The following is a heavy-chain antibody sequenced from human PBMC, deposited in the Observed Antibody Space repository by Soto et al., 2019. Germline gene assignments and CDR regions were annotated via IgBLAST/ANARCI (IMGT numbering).Heavy chain of an antibody. CDR3: ARGGVEDGYIGYDY. CDR1: GGTFSSYT. V-gene: IGHV1-69*02. D-gene: IGHD5-12*01. CDR2: IIPILGIA. Sequence: QVQLVQSGAEVKKPGSSVKVSCKASGGTFSSYTISWVRQAPGQGLEWMGRIIPILGIANYAQKVQGRVTITADKSTSTAYMELSSLRSEDTAVYYCARGGVEDGYIGYDYWGQGTLVTVSS. J-gene: IGHJ4*02.